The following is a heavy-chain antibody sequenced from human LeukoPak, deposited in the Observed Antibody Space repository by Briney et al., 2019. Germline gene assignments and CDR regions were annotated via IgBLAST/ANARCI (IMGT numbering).Heavy chain of an antibody. V-gene: IGHV3-23*01. J-gene: IGHJ4*02. CDR2: ISGSGART. CDR3: AKGPIVRFDY. Sequence: GGSLRLSCAASGFTFSSYAMGWVRQAPGKGLEWVSAISGSGARTYYADSVKGRFTISRDNSKNTLYLQMNSLRAEDTAVYYCAKGPIVRFDYWGQGTLVTASS. D-gene: IGHD1-26*01. CDR1: GFTFSSYA.